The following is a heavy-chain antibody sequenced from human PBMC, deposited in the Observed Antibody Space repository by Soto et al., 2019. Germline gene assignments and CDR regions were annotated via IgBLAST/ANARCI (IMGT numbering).Heavy chain of an antibody. CDR2: IFYNGIT. CDR1: GGSISGISNS. CDR3: ARLVTGTQNYFDF. J-gene: IGHJ4*02. Sequence: SETLSLTCTVSGGSISGISNSWGCIRQSPGQGPEWIGNIFYNGITYYNPSLKSRVTISADTSKNHFSLKLRSVNVADTAVYSYARLVTGTQNYFDFWGQGSLVTVSS. V-gene: IGHV4-39*02. D-gene: IGHD1-1*01.